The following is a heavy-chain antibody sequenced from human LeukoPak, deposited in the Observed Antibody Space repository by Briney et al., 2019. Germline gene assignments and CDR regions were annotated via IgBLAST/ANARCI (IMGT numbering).Heavy chain of an antibody. CDR3: VREQCTSTNCYAGGDY. J-gene: IGHJ4*02. Sequence: SGGSLRLSCAASGFTFSSYAMHWVRQAPGKGLEWVTVTSYDGGNKYYADSVKGRFTISRDNSKNTLYLQMNSLRAEDTAVFYCVREQCTSTNCYAGGDYWGQGALVTVSS. D-gene: IGHD2-2*01. V-gene: IGHV3-30-3*01. CDR2: TSYDGGNK. CDR1: GFTFSSYA.